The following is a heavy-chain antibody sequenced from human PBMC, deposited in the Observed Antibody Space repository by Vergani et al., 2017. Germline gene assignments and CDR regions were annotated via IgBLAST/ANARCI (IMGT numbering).Heavy chain of an antibody. J-gene: IGHJ5*02. CDR2: IYYSGST. CDR3: ASLKPYYDFWSGYSNWFDP. V-gene: IGHV4-39*01. CDR1: GGSISSSSYY. D-gene: IGHD3-3*01. Sequence: QLQLQESGPGLVKPSETLSLTCTVSGGSISSSSYYWGWIRQPPGKGLEWIGSIYYSGSTYYNPSLKSRVTISVDTSKNQFSLKLSSVTAADTAVYDCASLKPYYDFWSGYSNWFDPWGQGTLVTVSS.